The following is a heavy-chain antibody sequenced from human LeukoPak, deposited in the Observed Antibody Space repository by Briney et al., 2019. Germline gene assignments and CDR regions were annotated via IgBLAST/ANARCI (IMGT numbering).Heavy chain of an antibody. CDR2: IYPGDSDT. V-gene: IGHV5-51*01. Sequence: GESLKISCKGSGYSFTSYWIGWVRQTPGKGLEWMGIIYPGDSDTRYSPSFQGQVTISADKSISTAYLQWSSLKASDTAMYYCARHGKWLQFPFDYWGQGTLVTVSS. J-gene: IGHJ4*02. D-gene: IGHD5-24*01. CDR3: ARHGKWLQFPFDY. CDR1: GYSFTSYW.